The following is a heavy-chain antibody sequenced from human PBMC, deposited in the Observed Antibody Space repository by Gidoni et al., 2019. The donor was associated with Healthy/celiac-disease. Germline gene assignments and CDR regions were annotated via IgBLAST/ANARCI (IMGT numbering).Heavy chain of an antibody. D-gene: IGHD3-10*01. J-gene: IGHJ6*02. CDR1: GGSISSYY. Sequence: QVQLQESGPGLVKPSETLSPTCTVSGGSISSYYWSWIRQPAGKGLEWIGRIYTSGSTNYNPSLKSRVTMSVDTSKNQFSLKLSSVTAADTAVYYCARHRITMVRRGYYYYYGMDVWGQGTTVTVSS. V-gene: IGHV4-4*07. CDR2: IYTSGST. CDR3: ARHRITMVRRGYYYYYGMDV.